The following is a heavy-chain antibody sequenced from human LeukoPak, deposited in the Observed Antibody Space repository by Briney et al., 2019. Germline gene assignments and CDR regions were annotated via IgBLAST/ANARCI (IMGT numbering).Heavy chain of an antibody. CDR3: AREETFYYYDSSGWGY. CDR2: INSDGSST. CDR1: GFTFSSYW. J-gene: IGHJ4*02. D-gene: IGHD3-22*01. V-gene: IGHV3-74*01. Sequence: GGSLRLSCAASGFTFSSYWMHWVRQAPGKGLVWVSRINSDGSSTSYADSVKGRFTISRDNTKNTLYLQMNSLRAEDTAVYYCAREETFYYYDSSGWGYWGQGTLVTVSS.